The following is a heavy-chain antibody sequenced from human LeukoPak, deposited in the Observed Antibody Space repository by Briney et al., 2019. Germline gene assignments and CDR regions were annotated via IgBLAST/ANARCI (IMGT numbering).Heavy chain of an antibody. Sequence: PGGSLRLSCAASGFSFTTYWMSWVRQAQGKGLEWVANINQDGTEKYYVDSVKGRFTISRDNGKNSLYLQMNSLRAEDTALYYCAKARTRDSTRIFDYWGQGTLVTVSS. CDR3: AKARTRDSTRIFDY. CDR1: GFSFTTYW. V-gene: IGHV3-7*03. D-gene: IGHD2-2*01. CDR2: INQDGTEK. J-gene: IGHJ4*02.